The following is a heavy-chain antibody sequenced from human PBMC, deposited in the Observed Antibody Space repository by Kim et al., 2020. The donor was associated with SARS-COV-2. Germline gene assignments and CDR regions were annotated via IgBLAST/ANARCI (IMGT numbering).Heavy chain of an antibody. CDR2: INHSGST. CDR1: GGSFSGYY. Sequence: SETLSLTCAVYGGSFSGYYWSWIRQPPGKGLEWIGEINHSGSTNYNPSLKSRVTISVDTSKNQFSLKLSSVTAADTAVYYCARRSPQEGWSYFDYWGQGTLVTVSS. CDR3: ARRSPQEGWSYFDY. V-gene: IGHV4-34*01. D-gene: IGHD2-15*01. J-gene: IGHJ4*02.